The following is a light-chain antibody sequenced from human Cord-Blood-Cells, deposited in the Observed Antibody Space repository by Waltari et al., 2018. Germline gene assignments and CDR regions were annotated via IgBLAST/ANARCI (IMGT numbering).Light chain of an antibody. CDR2: EGS. Sequence: QSALTQPASVSGSPGQSITISCTGTSSDVGSYNLVSWYQQHPGKAPKLGIYEGSKRPSGVSNRFAGSKSGNTASLTSSGLQAEDEADYYCCSYAGSSTYVVFGGGTKLTVL. V-gene: IGLV2-23*01. J-gene: IGLJ2*01. CDR1: SSDVGSYNL. CDR3: CSYAGSSTYVV.